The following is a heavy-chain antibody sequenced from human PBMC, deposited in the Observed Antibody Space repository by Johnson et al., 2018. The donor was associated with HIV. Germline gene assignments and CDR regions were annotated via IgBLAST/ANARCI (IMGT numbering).Heavy chain of an antibody. J-gene: IGHJ3*02. CDR3: ARTRQGAFDI. Sequence: QVQLVESGGGVVQSGRSLRLSCAASGFTFGDSAIHWVRQAPGKGLEWVAVISYDGSNKYYADSVKGRFTISRDNSKNTLYLQMNILRAEDTAVYYCARTRQGAFDIWGQGTMVTVSS. V-gene: IGHV3-30*14. CDR1: GFTFGDSA. CDR2: ISYDGSNK.